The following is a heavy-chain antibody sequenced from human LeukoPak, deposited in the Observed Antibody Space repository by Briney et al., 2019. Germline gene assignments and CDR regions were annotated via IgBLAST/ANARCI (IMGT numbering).Heavy chain of an antibody. V-gene: IGHV1-18*04. CDR2: ISADNGKT. J-gene: IGHJ4*02. CDR3: ARRIQYCDSSGCFDY. Sequence: GASVKVSFKASGYTFTWYGVTWVRQAPGQGPEWMGWISADNGKTNYAQKYQGRVTMTTDTSTSTAYMELRSLRSDDTAVYYCARRIQYCDSSGCFDYWGQGTLVTVSS. CDR1: GYTFTWYG. D-gene: IGHD3-22*01.